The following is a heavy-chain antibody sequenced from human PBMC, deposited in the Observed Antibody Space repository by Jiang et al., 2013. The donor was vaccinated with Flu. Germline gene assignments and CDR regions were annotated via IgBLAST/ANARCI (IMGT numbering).Heavy chain of an antibody. CDR1: GFTFSSYG. D-gene: IGHD6-19*01. J-gene: IGHJ4*02. CDR3: ARDSSGWYSYFDY. CDR2: IRYDGSNK. Sequence: QLLESGGGVVQPGRSLXLSCAASGFTFSSYGMYWVRQAPGKGLEWVAVIRYDGSNKYYTDSVKGRFTISRDNSKNTLYLQMNSLRAEDTAVYYCARDSSGWYSYFDYWGQGTLVTVSS. V-gene: IGHV3-33*01.